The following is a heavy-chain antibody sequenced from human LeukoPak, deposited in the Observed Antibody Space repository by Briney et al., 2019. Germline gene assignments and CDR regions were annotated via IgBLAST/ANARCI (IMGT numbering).Heavy chain of an antibody. J-gene: IGHJ4*02. Sequence: SETLSLICTVSRGSISNNYWSWIRQRPGKGLEWIGYIYYSGSTKYNPSLKSRVTISADTSKNQFSLKLTSVTAADTAVYYCARVNLLGYCTNGVCPGGGLPFDYWGQGTLVTVSS. CDR2: IYYSGST. CDR3: ARVNLLGYCTNGVCPGGGLPFDY. D-gene: IGHD2-8*01. V-gene: IGHV4-59*12. CDR1: RGSISNNY.